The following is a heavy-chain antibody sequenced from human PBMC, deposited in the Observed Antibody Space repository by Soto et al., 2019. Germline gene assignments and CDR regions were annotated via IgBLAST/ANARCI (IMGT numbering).Heavy chain of an antibody. V-gene: IGHV3-33*01. D-gene: IGHD5-18*01. Sequence: GESLKISCAASGFTFSSYGMHWVRQAPGKGLEWVAVIWYDGSNKYYADSVKGRFTISRDNSKNTLYLQMNSLRAEDTAVYYCARDLTSGYSYGYRAGNYYYYGMDVWGQGTTVTVSS. J-gene: IGHJ6*02. CDR1: GFTFSSYG. CDR2: IWYDGSNK. CDR3: ARDLTSGYSYGYRAGNYYYYGMDV.